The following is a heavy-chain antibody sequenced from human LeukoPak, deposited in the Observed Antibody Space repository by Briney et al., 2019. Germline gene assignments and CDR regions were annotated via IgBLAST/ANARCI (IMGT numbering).Heavy chain of an antibody. CDR3: ARGEHIVVVPAAIPLDY. J-gene: IGHJ4*02. CDR1: GFTFSDYY. Sequence: GGSLRLSCAASGFTFSDYYRSWIRQAPGKGLEWVSYISSSGSTIYYADSVKGRFTISRDNAKNSLYLQMNSLRAEDTAVYYCARGEHIVVVPAAIPLDYWGQGTLVTVSS. D-gene: IGHD2-2*01. CDR2: ISSSGSTI. V-gene: IGHV3-11*04.